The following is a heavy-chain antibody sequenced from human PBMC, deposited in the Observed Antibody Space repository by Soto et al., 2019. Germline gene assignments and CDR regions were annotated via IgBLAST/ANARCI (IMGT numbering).Heavy chain of an antibody. D-gene: IGHD3-3*01. V-gene: IGHV3-48*01. CDR3: ARAHRVITIFGVVTDFDY. CDR2: ISSSSSTI. J-gene: IGHJ4*02. CDR1: GFTFSSYS. Sequence: GGSLRLSCAASGFTFSSYSMNWVRQAPGKGLEWVSYISSSSSTIYYADSVKGRFTISRDNAKNSLYLQMNSLRAEDTAVYYCARAHRVITIFGVVTDFDYWGQGTLVTVSS.